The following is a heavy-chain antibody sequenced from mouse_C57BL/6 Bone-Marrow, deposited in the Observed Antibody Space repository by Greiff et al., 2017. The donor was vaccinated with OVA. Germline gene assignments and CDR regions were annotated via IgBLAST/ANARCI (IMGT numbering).Heavy chain of an antibody. J-gene: IGHJ1*03. CDR1: GFSLTSYA. CDR2: IWTGGGT. V-gene: IGHV2-9-1*01. Sequence: VQGVESGPGLVAPSQSLSITCTVSGFSLTSYAISWVRQPPGKGLEWLGVIWTGGGTNYNSALKSRLSISKDNSKSQVFLKMNSLQTDDTARYYCASRYYSNPYWYFDVWGTGTTVTVSS. CDR3: ASRYYSNPYWYFDV. D-gene: IGHD2-5*01.